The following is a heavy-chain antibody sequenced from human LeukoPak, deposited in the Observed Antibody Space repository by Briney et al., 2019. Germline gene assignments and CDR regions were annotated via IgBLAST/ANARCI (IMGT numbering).Heavy chain of an antibody. D-gene: IGHD2-21*02. CDR1: VFTFSSYS. CDR3: TTRHIVVVTAITSFDY. V-gene: IGHV3-15*01. Sequence: PGGSLRLSCAASVFTFSSYSMNWVRQAPGKGLEWVGRIKSKTDGGTTDYAAPVKGRFTISRDDSKNTLYLQMNSLKTEDTAVYYCTTRHIVVVTAITSFDYWGQGTLVTVSS. CDR2: IKSKTDGGTT. J-gene: IGHJ4*02.